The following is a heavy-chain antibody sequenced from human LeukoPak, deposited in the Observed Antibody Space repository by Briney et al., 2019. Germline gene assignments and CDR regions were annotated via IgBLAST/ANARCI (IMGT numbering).Heavy chain of an antibody. CDR3: ARSMEVMATRAKRYYFDY. V-gene: IGHV3-30-3*01. Sequence: PGGSLRLSCAASGFTFSSYAMHWVRQAPGKGLEWVAVISYDGSNKYYADSVKGRFTISRDNSKNTLYLQMNSLRAEDTAVYYCARSMEVMATRAKRYYFDYWGQGTLVTVSS. CDR1: GFTFSSYA. CDR2: ISYDGSNK. D-gene: IGHD2-21*01. J-gene: IGHJ4*02.